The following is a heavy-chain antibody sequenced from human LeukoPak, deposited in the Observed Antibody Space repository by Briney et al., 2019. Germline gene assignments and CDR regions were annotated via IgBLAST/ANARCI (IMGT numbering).Heavy chain of an antibody. D-gene: IGHD1-26*01. J-gene: IGHJ5*02. V-gene: IGHV3-21*01. CDR1: GFTFSTYS. CDR3: ARDAGGRTQREGWFDP. Sequence: AGGPLRLSCAASGFTFSTYSMNWVRQAPGKGLEWLSSISSGGMWIYYADSLKGRFTISRDNAKNSLYLQMKSLRVEDTGVYYCARDAGGRTQREGWFDPWGQGTLVTVSS. CDR2: ISSGGMWI.